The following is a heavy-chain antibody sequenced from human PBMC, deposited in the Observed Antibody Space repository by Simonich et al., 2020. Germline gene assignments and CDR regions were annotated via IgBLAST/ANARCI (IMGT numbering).Heavy chain of an antibody. J-gene: IGHJ4*02. CDR3: ARTYSGSYYYFDY. CDR2: INPNSGNT. CDR1: GYTFTSYD. D-gene: IGHD1-26*01. V-gene: IGHV1-8*03. Sequence: QVQLVQSGAEVKKPGASVKVSCKASGYTFTSYDINGVRQATGQGLEWMGWINPNSGNTGYGQKFQGRVTITRNTSISTAYMELSSLRSEDTAVYYCARTYSGSYYYFDYWGQGTLVTVSS.